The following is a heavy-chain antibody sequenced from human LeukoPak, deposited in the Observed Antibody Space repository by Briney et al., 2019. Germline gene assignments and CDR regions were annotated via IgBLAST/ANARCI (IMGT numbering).Heavy chain of an antibody. V-gene: IGHV3-23*01. CDR1: GFTFSSYG. CDR3: ARVQPTNI. Sequence: GGSLRLSCAASGFTFSSYGMSWVRQAPGKGLEWVSDISGSGIRRNYADSVKGRFTISRDNSKNTLYLQMNSLRADDTAVYYCARVQPTNIWGQGTMVTVSS. D-gene: IGHD1-14*01. J-gene: IGHJ3*02. CDR2: ISGSGIRR.